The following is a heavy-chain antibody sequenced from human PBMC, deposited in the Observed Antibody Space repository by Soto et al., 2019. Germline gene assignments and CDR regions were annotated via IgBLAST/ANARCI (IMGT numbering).Heavy chain of an antibody. Sequence: QITLKESGPTLVNPTQTLTLTCTFSGFSLSTSGVGVGWVRQPPGEALEWLALIYWDGDKRYSPSLKSRLTIPKAPSKSHVVLTMTNMDPVDTGTYYCAHRRGFGELLFDYWGPGAPVTVSS. J-gene: IGHJ4*02. D-gene: IGHD3-10*01. V-gene: IGHV2-5*02. CDR2: IYWDGDK. CDR3: AHRRGFGELLFDY. CDR1: GFSLSTSGVG.